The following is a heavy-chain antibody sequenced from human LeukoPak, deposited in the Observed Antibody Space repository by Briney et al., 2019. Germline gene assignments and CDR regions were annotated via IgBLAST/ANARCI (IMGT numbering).Heavy chain of an antibody. CDR1: GLTFSSYA. J-gene: IGHJ4*02. CDR3: AKSVYDFWSGYYSAPYYFDY. CDR2: ISGSGGST. D-gene: IGHD3-3*01. V-gene: IGHV3-23*01. Sequence: GGSLRLSCAASGLTFSSYAMSWVRQAPGKGLEWVSAISGSGGSTYYADSVKGRFTISRDNSKNTLYLQMNSLRAEDTAVYYCAKSVYDFWSGYYSAPYYFDYWGQGTLVTVSS.